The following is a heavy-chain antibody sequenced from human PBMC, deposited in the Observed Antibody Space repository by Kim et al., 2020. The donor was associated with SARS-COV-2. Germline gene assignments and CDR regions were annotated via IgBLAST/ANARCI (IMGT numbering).Heavy chain of an antibody. CDR3: ATSNGSSWAYFDY. J-gene: IGHJ4*02. Sequence: RYSPSLQVQVTISADKSIHTAHLQWSTLKASDTAMYYCATSNGSSWAYFDYWGQGTLVTVSS. D-gene: IGHD6-13*01. V-gene: IGHV5-51*01.